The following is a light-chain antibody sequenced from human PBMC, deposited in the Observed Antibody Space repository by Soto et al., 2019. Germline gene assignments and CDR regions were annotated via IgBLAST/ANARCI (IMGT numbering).Light chain of an antibody. V-gene: IGKV3-15*01. CDR2: GAS. CDR3: QQYKQWPPWT. CDR1: QSVRSN. J-gene: IGKJ1*01. Sequence: EVVMTRAPDTLSVSPGESVTLYCRASQSVRSNLAWYQQKPGQSPRLLIYGASTRATGIPARFSGSGSGTEFTLTISCLQSEDFAVYYCQQYKQWPPWTFGQGTKVDIK.